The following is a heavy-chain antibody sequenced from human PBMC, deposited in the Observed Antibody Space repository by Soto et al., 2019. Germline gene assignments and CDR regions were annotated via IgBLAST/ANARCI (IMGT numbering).Heavy chain of an antibody. J-gene: IGHJ1*01. CDR3: AKTWADYAGYTRYFQH. CDR1: EFIFSDYA. Sequence: GGSLRLSCAASEFIFSDYAMSWVRQAPGKGLEWVSSISHSGRKTYYADSVKGRFTISRDNSKNTLYLQMNSLRAEDSAVYYCAKTWADYAGYTRYFQHWGQGT. V-gene: IGHV3-23*01. CDR2: ISHSGRKT. D-gene: IGHD3-16*02.